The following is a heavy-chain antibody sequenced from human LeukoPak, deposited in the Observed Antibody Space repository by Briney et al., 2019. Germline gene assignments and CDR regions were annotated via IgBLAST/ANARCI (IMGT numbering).Heavy chain of an antibody. D-gene: IGHD1-26*01. V-gene: IGHV3-23*01. CDR2: ISSSGANT. J-gene: IGHJ4*02. CDR1: GLIFSNYA. CDR3: AKVKVGAPVPWGYFDY. Sequence: PGGSLRLSCVVSGLIFSNYALSWVRQAPGKGLDWVSAISSSGANTYYPGSVKGRFTISRDNSKNTLYLQMNSLRAEDTAVYYCAKVKVGAPVPWGYFDYWGQGTLVTVSS.